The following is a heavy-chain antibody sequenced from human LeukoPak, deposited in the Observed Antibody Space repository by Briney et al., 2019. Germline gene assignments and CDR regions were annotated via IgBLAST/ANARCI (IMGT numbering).Heavy chain of an antibody. CDR1: GFTVSSNY. V-gene: IGHV3-66*01. CDR2: IYSGGNT. Sequence: GGSLRLSCAVSGFTVSSNYMSWVRQAPGKGLEWVSVIYSGGNTHSADSAKGRFTISRDNSKNTLYLQMNSLRAEDTAVYYCARDPSGHWYFDLWGRGTLVTVSS. CDR3: ARDPSGHWYFDL. J-gene: IGHJ2*01. D-gene: IGHD7-27*01.